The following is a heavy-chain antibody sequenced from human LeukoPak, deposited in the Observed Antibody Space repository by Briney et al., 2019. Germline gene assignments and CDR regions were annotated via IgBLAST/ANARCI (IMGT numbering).Heavy chain of an antibody. Sequence: PGGSLRLSCAASGFTVSSNYMSWVRQAPGKGLEWVSVIYSGGSTYYADSVRGRFTISRDNSKNTLYLQMNSLRAEDTAVYYCARDRGSYYFSGWGYWGQGTLVTVSS. D-gene: IGHD1-26*01. CDR3: ARDRGSYYFSGWGY. CDR2: IYSGGST. CDR1: GFTVSSNY. J-gene: IGHJ4*02. V-gene: IGHV3-53*01.